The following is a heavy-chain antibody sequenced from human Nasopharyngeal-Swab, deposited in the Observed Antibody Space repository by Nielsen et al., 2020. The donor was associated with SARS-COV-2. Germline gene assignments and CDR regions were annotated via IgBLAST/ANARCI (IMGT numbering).Heavy chain of an antibody. J-gene: IGHJ6*02. CDR2: ISYDGSNK. D-gene: IGHD2-2*01. CDR3: AKDRLYCSSTSCYGKGLHYYGMDV. CDR1: GFTFSSYG. Sequence: GESLKISCAASGFTFSSYGMHWVRQAPGKGLEWVAVISYDGSNKYYADSVKGRFTIPRDNSKNTLYLQMNSLRAEDTAVYYCAKDRLYCSSTSCYGKGLHYYGMDVWGQGTTVTVSS. V-gene: IGHV3-30*18.